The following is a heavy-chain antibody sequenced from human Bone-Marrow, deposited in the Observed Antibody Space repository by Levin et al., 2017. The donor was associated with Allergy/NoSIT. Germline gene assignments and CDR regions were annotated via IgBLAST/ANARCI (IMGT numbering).Heavy chain of an antibody. CDR3: ARVHYDIWSGYLTPDF. D-gene: IGHD3-3*01. CDR2: IKEDGSDM. V-gene: IGHV3-7*01. Sequence: GGSLRLSCAASGFSFSSYWMSWVRQAPGKGLEWVANIKEDGSDMYFVDSVKGRFTISRDNAKNSLYLQMNSLRAEDTAIYYCARVHYDIWSGYLTPDFWGPGTLVAVSS. J-gene: IGHJ4*02. CDR1: GFSFSSYW.